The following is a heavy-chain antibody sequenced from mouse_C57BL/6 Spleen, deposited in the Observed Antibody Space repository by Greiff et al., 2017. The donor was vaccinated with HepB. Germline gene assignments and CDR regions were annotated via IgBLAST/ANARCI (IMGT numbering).Heavy chain of an antibody. CDR2: IYPGDGDT. D-gene: IGHD3-1*01. Sequence: VQLQESGPELVKPGASVKISCKASGYAFSSSWMNWVKQRPGKGLEWIGRIYPGDGDTNYNGKFKGKATLTADKSSSTAYMQLSGLTSEDSAVYFCARSGGCFDYWGQGTPLTVSA. CDR1: GYAFSSSW. CDR3: ARSGGCFDY. V-gene: IGHV1-82*01. J-gene: IGHJ2*01.